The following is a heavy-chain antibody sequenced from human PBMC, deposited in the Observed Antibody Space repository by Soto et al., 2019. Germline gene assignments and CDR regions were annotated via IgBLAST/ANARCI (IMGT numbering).Heavy chain of an antibody. CDR3: SRDDADWLFN. CDR2: IGSRGDSYAT. Sequence: EVQLVESGGGVVQPGGSLTLSCAASGFTFSGSAMQWVRQASGEGLEWLGRIGSRGDSYATAYAASVKDRFTISRDDSKNTAFLQMNNLKTEDTAVYYCSRDDADWLFNWGQGALGTVSS. J-gene: IGHJ4*02. D-gene: IGHD4-17*01. V-gene: IGHV3-73*02. CDR1: GFTFSGSA.